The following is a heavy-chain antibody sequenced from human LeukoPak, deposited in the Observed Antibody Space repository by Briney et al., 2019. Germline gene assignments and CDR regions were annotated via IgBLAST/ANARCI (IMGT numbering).Heavy chain of an antibody. CDR1: GFTFNNYK. Sequence: GGSLRLSCAASGFTFNNYKMNWVRQAPGKGLEWVSCISSSGSYKYYADSVKGRFTISRDNAQNSLYLQMNSLRAEDTAVYYCTRGSYGDYEYWGQGTLVTVSS. CDR2: ISSSGSYK. D-gene: IGHD4-17*01. J-gene: IGHJ4*02. V-gene: IGHV3-21*01. CDR3: TRGSYGDYEY.